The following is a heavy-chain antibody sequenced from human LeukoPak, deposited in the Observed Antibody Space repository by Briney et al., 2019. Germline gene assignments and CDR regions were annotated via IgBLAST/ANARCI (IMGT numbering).Heavy chain of an antibody. D-gene: IGHD6-19*01. V-gene: IGHV4-39*01. Sequence: SETLSLTCTVSGGSISSSSYYWGWIRQPPGKGLEWIGIIYYIGTTYYNPSLKSRVTISVDTSKNQFSLKLSSVTAADTAVYYCARARGTAMAPDNYWGQGTLVTVSS. CDR3: ARARGTAMAPDNY. CDR1: GGSISSSSYY. J-gene: IGHJ4*02. CDR2: IYYIGTT.